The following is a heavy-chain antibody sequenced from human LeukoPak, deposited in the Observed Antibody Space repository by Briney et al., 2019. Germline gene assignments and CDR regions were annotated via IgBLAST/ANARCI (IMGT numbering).Heavy chain of an antibody. V-gene: IGHV4-59*01. CDR3: ARVTTYYYDSSGFMAFDI. CDR2: IYYSGST. J-gene: IGHJ3*02. Sequence: PSETLSLTCTVSGGSISSYYWSWIRQPPGKGLEWIGYIYYSGSTNYNPSLKSRVTISVDTSKNQFSLKLSSVTAADTAVYYCARVTTYYYDSSGFMAFDIWGQGTIVTVSS. D-gene: IGHD3-22*01. CDR1: GGSISSYY.